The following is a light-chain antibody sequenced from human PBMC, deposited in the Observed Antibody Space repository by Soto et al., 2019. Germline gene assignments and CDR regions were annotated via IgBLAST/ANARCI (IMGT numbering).Light chain of an antibody. CDR1: QSVSSSF. Sequence: ELVLTQSPGTLSLSPGTRATLSCRSSQSVSSSFLAWYQQKPGQAPRLLIYGASSRATGIPDRFSGSLSGTDGTLNIRRLETEDGAVYDGQQYGSSPQTFGQGTKVEIK. CDR2: GAS. J-gene: IGKJ1*01. CDR3: QQYGSSPQT. V-gene: IGKV3-20*01.